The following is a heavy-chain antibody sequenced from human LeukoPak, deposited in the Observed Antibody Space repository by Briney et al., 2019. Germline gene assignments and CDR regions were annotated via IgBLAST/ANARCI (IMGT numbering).Heavy chain of an antibody. V-gene: IGHV3-30*04. Sequence: PWGALRLSCAASGFIFSGFNMHLVRQAPGKGLEWVGVISYDGSNKYYADSVKGRFTISRDNSKNTLYLQMNSLRAEDTAVYYCARDQTGFCSGSSCLGSTFDYWGQGTLVTVSS. CDR2: ISYDGSNK. CDR1: GFIFSGFN. J-gene: IGHJ4*02. CDR3: ARDQTGFCSGSSCLGSTFDY. D-gene: IGHD2-15*01.